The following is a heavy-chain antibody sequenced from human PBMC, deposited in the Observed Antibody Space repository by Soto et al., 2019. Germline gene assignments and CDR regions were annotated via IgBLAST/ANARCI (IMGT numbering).Heavy chain of an antibody. V-gene: IGHV3-30*18. CDR2: ISYDGSNK. CDR3: AKDLRGYYGSGSSPNWFDP. CDR1: GFTFSSYG. Sequence: VGSLRLSCAASGFTFSSYGMHWVRQAPGKGLEWAAVISYDGSNKYYADSVKGRFTISRDNSKNTLYLQMNSLRAEDTAVYYCAKDLRGYYGSGSSPNWFDPWGQGTLVTVSS. D-gene: IGHD3-10*01. J-gene: IGHJ5*02.